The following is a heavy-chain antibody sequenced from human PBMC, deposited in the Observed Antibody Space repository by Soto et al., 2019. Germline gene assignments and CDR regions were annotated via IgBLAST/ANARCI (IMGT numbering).Heavy chain of an antibody. CDR3: AKEQGIAVAGTVYFQH. V-gene: IGHV3-30*18. J-gene: IGHJ1*01. CDR2: ISYDGSNK. CDR1: GFTFSSYG. D-gene: IGHD6-19*01. Sequence: GSLRLSCAASGFTFSSYGMHWVRQAPGKGLEWVAVISYDGSNKYYADSVKGRFTISRDNSKNTLYLQMNSLRAEDTAVYYCAKEQGIAVAGTVYFQHWGQGTLVTVSS.